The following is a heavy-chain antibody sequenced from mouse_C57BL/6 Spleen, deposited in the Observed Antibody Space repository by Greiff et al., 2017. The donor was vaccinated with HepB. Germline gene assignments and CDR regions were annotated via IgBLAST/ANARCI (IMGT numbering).Heavy chain of an antibody. D-gene: IGHD1-1*01. Sequence: VQLQQSGAELVRPGASVKLSCTASGFNIKDDYMHWVKQRPEQGLEWIGWIDPENGDTEYASKFQGKATITADTSSNTAYLQLSSLTSEDTAVYYCTRITTVEYWYFDVWGTGTTVTVSS. CDR2: IDPENGDT. J-gene: IGHJ1*03. CDR3: TRITTVEYWYFDV. CDR1: GFNIKDDY. V-gene: IGHV14-4*01.